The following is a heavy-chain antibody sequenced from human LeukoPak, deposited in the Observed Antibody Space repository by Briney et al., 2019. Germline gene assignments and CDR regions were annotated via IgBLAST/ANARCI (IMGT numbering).Heavy chain of an antibody. CDR2: IYSGGST. Sequence: GGSLRLSCAASGFTFSNAWMSWVRQAPGKGLEWVSVIYSGGSTYYADSVKGRFTISRDNSKNTLYLQMNSLRAEDTAVYYCAGTMVRGLGDYWGQGTLVTVSS. CDR3: AGTMVRGLGDY. V-gene: IGHV3-66*01. CDR1: GFTFSNAW. D-gene: IGHD3-10*01. J-gene: IGHJ4*02.